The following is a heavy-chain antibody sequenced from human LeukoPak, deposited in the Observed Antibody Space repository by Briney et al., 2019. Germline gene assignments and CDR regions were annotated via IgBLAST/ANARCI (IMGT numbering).Heavy chain of an antibody. CDR3: AKDQTAALRDYYYYGMDV. Sequence: GGSLRLSCAASGLTFDDYAMHWVRQAPGKGLEWASGISWNSGSIGYADSVKGRFTISRDNAKNSLYLQMNSLRAEDTALYYCAKDQTAALRDYYYYGMDVWGQGTTVTVSS. CDR2: ISWNSGSI. J-gene: IGHJ6*02. V-gene: IGHV3-9*01. CDR1: GLTFDDYA. D-gene: IGHD2-2*01.